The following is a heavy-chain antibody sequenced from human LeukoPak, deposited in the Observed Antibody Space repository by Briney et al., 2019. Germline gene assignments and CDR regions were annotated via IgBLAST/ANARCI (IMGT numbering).Heavy chain of an antibody. CDR1: RGSISPDH. D-gene: IGHD3-3*02. CDR2: IFYTGRA. CDR3: ARLVDGIYTRVDS. Sequence: SETLSLTCTVSRGSISPDHCAWIRQPPGKGLEWIGYIFYTGRARYNPSLESRVTLTVDMSKNQVSLKLNSVTASDTAIYYGARLVDGIYTRVDSWGQGTQVTDSP. J-gene: IGHJ4*02. V-gene: IGHV4-59*08.